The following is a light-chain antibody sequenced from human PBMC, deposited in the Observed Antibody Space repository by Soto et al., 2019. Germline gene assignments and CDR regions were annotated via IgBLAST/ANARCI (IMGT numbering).Light chain of an antibody. CDR3: YQYGSLPPGR. CDR2: GAS. Sequence: EIVLTQSPGTLSLSPGERATLSCRASQSVSSNYLAWYQQKPGQAPRFLIYGASSRASGIPDRFSGSGSGTDFSLSISRLEPEDSAVYYCYQYGSLPPGRFGQGTKVEI. CDR1: QSVSSNY. V-gene: IGKV3-20*01. J-gene: IGKJ1*01.